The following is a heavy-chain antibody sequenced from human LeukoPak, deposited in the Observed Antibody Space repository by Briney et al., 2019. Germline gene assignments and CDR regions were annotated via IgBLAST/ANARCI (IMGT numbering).Heavy chain of an antibody. CDR2: IRYEGINE. V-gene: IGHV3-30*02. J-gene: IGHJ4*02. CDR3: SKDRGVFGVAYSLDY. Sequence: GGALRLSCAASGFRFSSYGMHWVRQAPGKGLDWVAYIRYEGINEYYADSVKGRFTISRDLSKNTLFLQMNSLRPEDTAVSYCSKDRGVFGVAYSLDYWGQGTLVTVSS. CDR1: GFRFSSYG. D-gene: IGHD3-3*01.